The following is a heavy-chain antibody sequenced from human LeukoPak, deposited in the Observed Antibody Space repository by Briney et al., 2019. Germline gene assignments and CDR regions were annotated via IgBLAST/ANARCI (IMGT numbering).Heavy chain of an antibody. CDR2: IAGSDGST. Sequence: GGSLRLSCAASGFTFSSYAMSWVRQAPGKGPEWVSAIAGSDGSTYYADSVRGRFTISRDNSKNTLSLLMNSLRAEDTAVYYCAKARNIRGWYILDHWGQGTLVTVSS. CDR1: GFTFSSYA. J-gene: IGHJ4*02. D-gene: IGHD6-19*01. V-gene: IGHV3-23*01. CDR3: AKARNIRGWYILDH.